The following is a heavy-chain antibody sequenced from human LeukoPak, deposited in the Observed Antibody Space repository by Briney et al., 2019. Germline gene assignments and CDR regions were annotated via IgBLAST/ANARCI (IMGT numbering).Heavy chain of an antibody. CDR1: GGSFSGYY. CDR2: INHSGST. J-gene: IGHJ4*02. CDR3: ARAPLYCTNGVCLDYFDY. D-gene: IGHD2-8*01. Sequence: SETLSLTCAVYGGSFSGYYWSWIRQPPGKRLEWIGEINHSGSTNYNPSLKSRVTISVDTSKNQFSLKLSSVTAADTAVYYCARAPLYCTNGVCLDYFDYWGQGTLVTVSS. V-gene: IGHV4-34*01.